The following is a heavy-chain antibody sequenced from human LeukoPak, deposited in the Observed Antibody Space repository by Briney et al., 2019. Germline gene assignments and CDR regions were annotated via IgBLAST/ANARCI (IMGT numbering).Heavy chain of an antibody. CDR1: GFTFDDYG. V-gene: IGHV3-11*01. CDR2: ISSSGSTI. D-gene: IGHD5-12*01. CDR3: ARDPGYNYRMNV. J-gene: IGHJ6*02. Sequence: PGGSLRLSCAASGFTFDDYGMSWVRQAPGKGLEWVSYISSSGSTIYYADSVKGRFTISRDNAKNSLYLQMNSLRAEDTAVYYCARDPGYNYRMNVWGQGTTVTVSS.